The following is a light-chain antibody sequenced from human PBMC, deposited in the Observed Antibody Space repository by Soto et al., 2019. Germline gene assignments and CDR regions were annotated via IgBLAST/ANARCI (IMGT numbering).Light chain of an antibody. V-gene: IGLV1-44*01. CDR1: SSNIGSNT. CDR3: AAWDDSLNGPV. CDR2: SNN. J-gene: IGLJ3*02. Sequence: QLVLTQPPSASGTPGQRVTISCSGSSSNIGSNTVNWYQQLPGTAPKLLIYSNNQRPSGVPDRFSGSKSGTSASLANSGLQSEDEADYYCAAWDDSLNGPVFGGGTKLTV.